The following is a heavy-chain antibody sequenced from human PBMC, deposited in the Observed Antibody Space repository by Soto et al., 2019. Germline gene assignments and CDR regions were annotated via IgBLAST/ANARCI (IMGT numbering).Heavy chain of an antibody. CDR2: ISYDGNTQ. V-gene: IGHV3-30-3*01. Sequence: QVHLVESGGGVVQPGGSLRLSCAASGFIFSGYAMHWVRQAQGKGLEWVAVISYDGNTQYYADSVKGRFTVSRDNSNNILYVEMNNLRDEDTAMYYCAKETNAYEINFWGQGTLVTVSP. D-gene: IGHD3-9*01. CDR1: GFIFSGYA. J-gene: IGHJ4*02. CDR3: AKETNAYEINF.